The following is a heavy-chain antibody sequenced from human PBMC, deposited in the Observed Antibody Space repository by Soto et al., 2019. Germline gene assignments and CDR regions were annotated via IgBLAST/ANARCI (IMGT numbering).Heavy chain of an antibody. D-gene: IGHD3-10*01. V-gene: IGHV1-8*01. Sequence: ASVKVSCKASGYTFTSYDINWVRQATGQGFEYLGWMNPNSGNTGYVKKFQGRVTMTRDTSMSTAYMELSSLRSEDTAVYYCARGIKYGDHCPLAPDIKSIEIITPLGSGSYYFDAFDIWGQGTMVTVSS. CDR3: ARGIKYGDHCPLAPDIKSIEIITPLGSGSYYFDAFDI. CDR1: GYTFTSYD. J-gene: IGHJ3*02. CDR2: MNPNSGNT.